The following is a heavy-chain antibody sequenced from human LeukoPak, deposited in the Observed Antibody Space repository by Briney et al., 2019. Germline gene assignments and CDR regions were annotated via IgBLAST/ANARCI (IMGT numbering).Heavy chain of an antibody. J-gene: IGHJ4*02. V-gene: IGHV4-61*02. CDR3: ARDHGYSYGYSLNGHFDY. CDR2: IYTSGST. Sequence: TSETLSLTCTVSGGSISSGSYYWSWIRQPAGKGLEWIGRIYTSGSTNYNPSLMSRVTISVDTSQNQFSLKLSSVPAADTAVYYCARDHGYSYGYSLNGHFDYWGQGTLVTVSS. CDR1: GGSISSGSYY. D-gene: IGHD5-18*01.